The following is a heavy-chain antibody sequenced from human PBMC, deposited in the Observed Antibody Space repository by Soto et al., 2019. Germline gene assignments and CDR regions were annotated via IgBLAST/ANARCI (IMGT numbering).Heavy chain of an antibody. Sequence: VQLVQSGAEVKKPGSSVKVSCKASGGTFSSSTITWLRQAPGQGLEWMGRVIPILDVADSAQKFQGRVTITAYKSTNTALMELNNLTSEDAAVYYCARNAVGLVPGIFGHWGQGTLVTVSS. J-gene: IGHJ4*02. V-gene: IGHV1-69*02. CDR2: VIPILDVA. CDR3: ARNAVGLVPGIFGH. D-gene: IGHD2-21*02. CDR1: GGTFSSST.